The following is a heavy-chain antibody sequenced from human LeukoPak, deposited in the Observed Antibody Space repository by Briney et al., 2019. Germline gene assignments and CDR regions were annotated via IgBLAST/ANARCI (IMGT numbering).Heavy chain of an antibody. Sequence: QPGGSLRLSCAASGFTFSSYAMSWVRQAPGQGLEWVSAISDSGDYTSYADSVRGRFTISRDNSRNTLYLQMISLRPEDTAVYYCAKDTSIGKYCTNGVCSPFDYWGQGTLVTVSS. CDR1: GFTFSSYA. J-gene: IGHJ4*02. V-gene: IGHV3-23*01. CDR3: AKDTSIGKYCTNGVCSPFDY. CDR2: ISDSGDYT. D-gene: IGHD2-8*01.